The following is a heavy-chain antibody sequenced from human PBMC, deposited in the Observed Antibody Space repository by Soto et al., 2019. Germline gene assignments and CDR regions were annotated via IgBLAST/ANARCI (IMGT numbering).Heavy chain of an antibody. D-gene: IGHD4-17*01. CDR1: GGSISSGGYY. CDR3: ASSRMTTVTTYDPAEYFQH. Sequence: PSETLSLTCTVSGGSISSGGYYWSWIRQHPGKGLEWIGYIYYSGSTYYNPSLKSRVTISVDTSKNQFSLKLSSVTAADTAVYYCASSRMTTVTTYDPAEYFQHWGQGTLVTVSS. CDR2: IYYSGST. J-gene: IGHJ1*01. V-gene: IGHV4-31*03.